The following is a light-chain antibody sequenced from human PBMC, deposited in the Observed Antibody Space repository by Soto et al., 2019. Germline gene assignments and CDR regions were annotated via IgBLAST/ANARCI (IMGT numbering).Light chain of an antibody. CDR1: QSVSSSY. CDR2: GAS. CDR3: QQRSNWPKT. V-gene: IGKV3D-20*02. Sequence: ENVLTQSPGTLSLSPGERATLSCRASQSVSSSYLAWYQNHPGQAPRFIIYGASTTATGIPGRFSGSGSGTDFTLTISSLEPEDFAVYYCQQRSNWPKTFGQGTKVDIK. J-gene: IGKJ1*01.